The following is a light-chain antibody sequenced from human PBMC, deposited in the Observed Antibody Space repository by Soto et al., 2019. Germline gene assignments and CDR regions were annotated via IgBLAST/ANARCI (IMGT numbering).Light chain of an antibody. CDR1: ATVSSSY. J-gene: IGKJ5*01. CDR3: QQYGSSPIT. Sequence: EIVLTQSPATLSFSPGERATLSCGASATVSSSYVAWYQQKSGLAPRLLIHDASSRATGIPDRFSGSKSGPEFTLTIRSLELEDAALYYCQQYGSSPITFGHGTRLEIK. CDR2: DAS. V-gene: IGKV3D-20*01.